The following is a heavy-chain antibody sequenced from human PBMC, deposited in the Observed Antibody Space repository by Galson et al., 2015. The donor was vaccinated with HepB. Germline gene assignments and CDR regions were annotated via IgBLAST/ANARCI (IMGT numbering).Heavy chain of an antibody. Sequence: SLRLSCAASGFTFSSYAMSWVRQAPGKGLEWVSAISGSGGSTYYADSVKGRFTISRDNSKNTLYLQMNSLKTEDTAVYYCTTDMYRSSGWYGGGFYWGQGTLVTVSS. J-gene: IGHJ4*02. CDR3: TTDMYRSSGWYGGGFY. CDR2: ISGSGGST. CDR1: GFTFSSYA. V-gene: IGHV3-23*01. D-gene: IGHD6-19*01.